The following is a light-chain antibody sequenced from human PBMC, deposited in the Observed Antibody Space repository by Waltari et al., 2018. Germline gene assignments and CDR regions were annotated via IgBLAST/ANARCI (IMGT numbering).Light chain of an antibody. V-gene: IGLV2-14*01. CDR2: DVS. CDR3: SSYTSSSTLV. CDR1: SSDVGGYNY. Sequence: QSALTQPASVSGSPGQSITISCTGSSSDVGGYNYVSWYQQHPGKAPIVMIYDVSNRPSGVSNRFSGCKTGSTASLTISGLQAEDEADYYCSSYTSSSTLVFGGGTKLTVL. J-gene: IGLJ2*01.